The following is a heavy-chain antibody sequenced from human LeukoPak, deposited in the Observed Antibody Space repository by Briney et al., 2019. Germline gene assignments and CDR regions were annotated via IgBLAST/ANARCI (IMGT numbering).Heavy chain of an antibody. CDR3: ATDGGGYGSGTYPL. V-gene: IGHV4-34*01. CDR2: INHSGST. Sequence: PSETLSLTWAVYGGSFSGYYWSWIRQPPGKGLEWIGEINHSGSTNYNPSLKSRVTISLDTSNNQFSLKLTSVTAADTAVYYCATDGGGYGSGTYPLWGQGTLVTVSS. J-gene: IGHJ4*02. CDR1: GGSFSGYY. D-gene: IGHD3-10*01.